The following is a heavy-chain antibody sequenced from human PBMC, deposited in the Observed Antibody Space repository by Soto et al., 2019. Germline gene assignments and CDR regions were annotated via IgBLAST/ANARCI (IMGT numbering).Heavy chain of an antibody. Sequence: ASVKVSCKASGGTFSSYAISWVRQAPGQGLEWIGGIIPIFGTANYAQKFQGRVTITADESTSTAYMELSSLRSEDTAVYYCAGIGTTVNDYYYYGMEVWGQGTTVTVSS. J-gene: IGHJ6*02. V-gene: IGHV1-69*13. CDR2: IIPIFGTA. CDR3: AGIGTTVNDYYYYGMEV. CDR1: GGTFSSYA. D-gene: IGHD4-17*01.